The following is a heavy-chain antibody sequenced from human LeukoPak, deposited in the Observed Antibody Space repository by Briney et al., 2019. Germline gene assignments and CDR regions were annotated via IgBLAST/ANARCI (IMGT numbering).Heavy chain of an antibody. CDR3: GRLAHNAWYAIDF. V-gene: IGHV3-7*01. J-gene: IGHJ4*02. CDR1: DYTFDFYW. D-gene: IGHD2-2*01. Sequence: GGSLRLSCVASDYTFDFYWMTWVRQAPGKGLEWLANILPDGSQKYYVDSVKGRFTISRDNPKNSLYLQINNLRAEDTAVYYCGRLAHNAWYAIDFWGQGTLVTVSS. CDR2: ILPDGSQK.